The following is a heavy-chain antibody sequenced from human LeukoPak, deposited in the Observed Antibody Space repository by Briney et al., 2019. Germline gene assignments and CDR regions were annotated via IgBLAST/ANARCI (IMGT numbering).Heavy chain of an antibody. Sequence: SETLSLTCTVSGGSISSYYWSWIRQPAGKGLEWIGRIYTSGSTNYNPSLKSRVTMSVDTSKNQFSLKLSSVTAADTAVYYCARDLRGGYCSSTSCHNWFDPWGQGTLVTVSS. CDR1: GGSISSYY. V-gene: IGHV4-4*07. J-gene: IGHJ5*02. CDR2: IYTSGST. D-gene: IGHD2-2*01. CDR3: ARDLRGGYCSSTSCHNWFDP.